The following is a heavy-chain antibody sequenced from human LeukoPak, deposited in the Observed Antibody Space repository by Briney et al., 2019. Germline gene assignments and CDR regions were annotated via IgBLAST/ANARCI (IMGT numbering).Heavy chain of an antibody. CDR1: GFTFSSYA. D-gene: IGHD3-3*01. CDR3: AKDLGVLEWLSSLGSQPDY. V-gene: IGHV3-23*01. J-gene: IGHJ4*02. Sequence: PGGSLRLSCAASGFTFSSYAMSWVRQAPGKGLEWVSAISGSGGSTYYADSVKGRFTISRDNSKNTLYLQMNSLRAEDTAVYYCAKDLGVLEWLSSLGSQPDYWGQGTLVTVSS. CDR2: ISGSGGST.